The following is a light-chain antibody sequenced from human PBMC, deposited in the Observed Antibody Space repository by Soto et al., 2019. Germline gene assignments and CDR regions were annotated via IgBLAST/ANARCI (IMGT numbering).Light chain of an antibody. CDR2: AAS. Sequence: EIVMPQSPATMSVSPGESATLSCRASQSLSFNLAWYQQKPGQATRLLIYAASTRATGIPARFSGSGSGTEFTLTISSLQSEDFAVYYCQQYYRWPQTVGKGTKVDIK. J-gene: IGKJ1*01. CDR3: QQYYRWPQT. CDR1: QSLSFN. V-gene: IGKV3-15*01.